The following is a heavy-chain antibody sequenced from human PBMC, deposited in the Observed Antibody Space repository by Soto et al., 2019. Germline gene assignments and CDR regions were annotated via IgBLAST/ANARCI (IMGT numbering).Heavy chain of an antibody. CDR3: ARGGAARPDY. CDR2: ISSSGSTI. D-gene: IGHD6-6*01. V-gene: IGHV3-48*02. Sequence: EVQLVESGGGLVQRGGSLRLSCAVSGFTFSNYGLNWVRQAPGKGLAWVSYISSSGSTIQYADSVKGRFTISRDNAKNSLYLQLNSLRDEVTAVCYCARGGAARPDYWGQGTLVTVSS. CDR1: GFTFSNYG. J-gene: IGHJ4*02.